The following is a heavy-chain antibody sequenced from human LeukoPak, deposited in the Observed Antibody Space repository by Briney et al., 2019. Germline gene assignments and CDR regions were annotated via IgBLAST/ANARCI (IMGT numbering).Heavy chain of an antibody. J-gene: IGHJ4*02. CDR2: MNPNSGNT. V-gene: IGHV1-8*01. D-gene: IGHD5-12*01. Sequence: ASVKVSCKASGYTFTSYDINWVRQATGQGLEWMGWMNPNSGNTGYAQKFQGRVTMTRNTSISTAYMELSSLRSEDTAVYYCARKSGYDQYFDYWGQGTLVTVSS. CDR3: ARKSGYDQYFDY. CDR1: GYTFTSYD.